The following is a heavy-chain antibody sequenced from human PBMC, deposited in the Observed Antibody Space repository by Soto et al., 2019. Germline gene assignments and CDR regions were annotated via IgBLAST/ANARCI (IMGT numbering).Heavy chain of an antibody. CDR2: ISSSSSYI. D-gene: IGHD6-19*01. V-gene: IGHV3-21*01. CDR1: GFTFSSYS. J-gene: IGHJ6*02. CDR3: ARDLRLSSGWTPYGMDV. Sequence: GGSLRLSCAASGFTFSSYSMNWVRQAPGKGLEWVSSISSSSSYIYYADSVKGRFTISRDNAKNSLYLQMNSLRAEDTAVYYCARDLRLSSGWTPYGMDVWGQGTTVTV.